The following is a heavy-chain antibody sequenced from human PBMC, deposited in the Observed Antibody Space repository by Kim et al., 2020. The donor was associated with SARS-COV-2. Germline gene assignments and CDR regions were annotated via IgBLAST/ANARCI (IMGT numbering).Heavy chain of an antibody. D-gene: IGHD3-10*01. Sequence: ADSVKGRFTISRDNAKNSLYLQMNSLRAEDTALYYCAKVWFGELGGYFDYWGQGTLVTVSS. J-gene: IGHJ4*02. V-gene: IGHV3-9*01. CDR3: AKVWFGELGGYFDY.